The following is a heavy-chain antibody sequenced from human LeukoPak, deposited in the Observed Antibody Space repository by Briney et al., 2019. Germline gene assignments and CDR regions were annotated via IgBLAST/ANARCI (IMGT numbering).Heavy chain of an antibody. CDR1: GFTFSNYG. J-gene: IGHJ4*02. CDR3: VKDRPTWPIDY. V-gene: IGHV3-30*02. Sequence: GGSLRLSCAASGFTFSNYGMHWVRQAPGKGLEWVAFIRYDGNNKSYADSVKGRFTISRDNSKNTLFLQMNSLRAEDTAVYYCVKDRPTWPIDYWGQGTLVTVSS. D-gene: IGHD5-12*01. CDR2: IRYDGNNK.